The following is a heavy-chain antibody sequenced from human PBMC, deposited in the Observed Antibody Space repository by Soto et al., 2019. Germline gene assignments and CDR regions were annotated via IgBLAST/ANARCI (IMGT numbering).Heavy chain of an antibody. CDR2: IGTAGDT. Sequence: GSLRLSCEASGFTFSGFDMHWVRQPTGKGLEWVSTIGTAGDTYYAVSVKGRFTISRDNAKNSLSLQMNSLRAGDTAVYFCARGQEVGAHFFDSWGREPRSPSPQ. CDR3: ARGQEVGAHFFDS. CDR1: GFTFSGFD. J-gene: IGHJ4*02. V-gene: IGHV3-13*01. D-gene: IGHD2-15*01.